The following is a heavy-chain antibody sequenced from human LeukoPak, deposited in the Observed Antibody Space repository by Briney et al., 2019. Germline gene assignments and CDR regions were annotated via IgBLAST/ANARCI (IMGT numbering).Heavy chain of an antibody. D-gene: IGHD3-22*01. CDR2: IIPILGIA. V-gene: IGHV1-69*04. Sequence: SVKVSCKASGGTFSSYAISWVRQAPGQGLEWMGRIIPILGIANYAQKFQGRVTITADKSTSTAYMELSSLRSEDTAVYYCARGADYYDSSGQPALDYWGQGTLVTVSS. J-gene: IGHJ4*02. CDR3: ARGADYYDSSGQPALDY. CDR1: GGTFSSYA.